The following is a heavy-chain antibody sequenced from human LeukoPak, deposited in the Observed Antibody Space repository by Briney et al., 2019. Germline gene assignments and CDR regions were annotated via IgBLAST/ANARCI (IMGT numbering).Heavy chain of an antibody. J-gene: IGHJ6*03. CDR2: ISSSGNTI. Sequence: GGSLRLSCAASGFTFRSYEMNWVRQAPGKGLEWVSYISSSGNTIYHADSVKGRFTISRDNAKNSLYLQMNSLRAEDTAVYYCARDFGNYYYYYMDVWGKGPRSPSP. CDR3: ARDFGNYYYYYMDV. CDR1: GFTFRSYE. V-gene: IGHV3-48*03. D-gene: IGHD3-3*01.